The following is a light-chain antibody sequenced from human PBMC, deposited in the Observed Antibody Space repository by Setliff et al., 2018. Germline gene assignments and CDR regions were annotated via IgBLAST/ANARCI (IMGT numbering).Light chain of an antibody. CDR2: DVT. Sequence: QSALAQPRSVSGSPGQSVTISCTGTSSDVGGYNYVSWYQQHPGKAPKLMIYDVTKRPSGAPDRFSGSKSGNTASLTISGLQAEDEADYYCCSYAGSYTLGVFGGGTKVTVL. CDR3: CSYAGSYTLGV. V-gene: IGLV2-11*01. J-gene: IGLJ3*02. CDR1: SSDVGGYNY.